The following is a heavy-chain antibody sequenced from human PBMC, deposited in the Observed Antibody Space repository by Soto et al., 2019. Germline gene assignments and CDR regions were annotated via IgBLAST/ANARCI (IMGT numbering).Heavy chain of an antibody. J-gene: IGHJ4*02. CDR3: AKHPIVVVLAATYYFDY. Sequence: GGSLRLSCAASGFTFSSYAMSWVRQAPGKGLEWVSAISGSGGSTYYADSVKGRFTISRDNSKNTLYLQMNSLRAEDTAVYYCAKHPIVVVLAATYYFDYWGQGTLVTVSS. CDR2: ISGSGGST. V-gene: IGHV3-23*01. D-gene: IGHD2-15*01. CDR1: GFTFSSYA.